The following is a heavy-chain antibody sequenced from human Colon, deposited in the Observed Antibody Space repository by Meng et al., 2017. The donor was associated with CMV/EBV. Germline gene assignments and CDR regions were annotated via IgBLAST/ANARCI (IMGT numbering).Heavy chain of an antibody. D-gene: IGHD6-13*01. CDR3: ARPARGSTNYY. V-gene: IGHV3-7*01. J-gene: IGHJ4*02. CDR1: GFTFSKYW. CDR2: IKQDGSEK. Sequence: GRSLRLSCATSGFTFSKYWMNWVRQAPGKGLEWVANIKQDGSEKYYVDSVKGRFTISRDNAKNSVSLQMNGLRAEDTAVYYCARPARGSTNYYWGQGTLVTVSS.